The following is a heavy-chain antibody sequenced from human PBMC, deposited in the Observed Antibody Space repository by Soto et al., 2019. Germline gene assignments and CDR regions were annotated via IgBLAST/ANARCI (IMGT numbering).Heavy chain of an antibody. Sequence: ASETLSLTCTVSGGSISSYYWSWIRQPPGKGLEWIGYIYYSGSTNYNPSLKSRVTISVDTSKNQFSLKLSSVTAADTAVYYCARASGVYAFDYWGQGTLVTVSS. J-gene: IGHJ4*02. CDR1: GGSISSYY. CDR3: ARASGVYAFDY. D-gene: IGHD2-8*01. CDR2: IYYSGST. V-gene: IGHV4-59*01.